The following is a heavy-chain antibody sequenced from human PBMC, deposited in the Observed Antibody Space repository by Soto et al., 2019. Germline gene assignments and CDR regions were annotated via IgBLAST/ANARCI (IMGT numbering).Heavy chain of an antibody. D-gene: IGHD5-12*01. Sequence: QVPLVQSGAEVKKPGASVKVSCKASGYTFTSYDINWVRQATGQGLEWMGWMNPNSGNTGYAQKFQGRVTRTRNTPISTAYMELSSLRSEDTAVYYCARVGIEMATIGDYFDYWGQGTLVTVSS. V-gene: IGHV1-8*01. CDR1: GYTFTSYD. CDR3: ARVGIEMATIGDYFDY. J-gene: IGHJ4*02. CDR2: MNPNSGNT.